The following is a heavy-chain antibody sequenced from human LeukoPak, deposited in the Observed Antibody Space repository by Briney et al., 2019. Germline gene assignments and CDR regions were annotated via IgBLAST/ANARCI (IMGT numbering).Heavy chain of an antibody. CDR1: GFTFSSYA. CDR2: ISYDGSNK. J-gene: IGHJ3*02. CDR3: AKGAMTTVVKYAFDI. D-gene: IGHD4-23*01. V-gene: IGHV3-30*04. Sequence: PGGSLRLSCAASGFTFSSYAMHWVRQAPGKGLEWVAVISYDGSNKYYADSVKGRFTISRDNSKNTLYLQMNSLRAEDTAVYYCAKGAMTTVVKYAFDIWGQGTMVTVSS.